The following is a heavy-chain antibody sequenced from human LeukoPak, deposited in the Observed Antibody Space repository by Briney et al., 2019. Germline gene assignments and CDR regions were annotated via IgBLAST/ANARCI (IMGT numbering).Heavy chain of an antibody. CDR3: ARDLYGRGVFDY. CDR2: INWNGGST. J-gene: IGHJ4*02. CDR1: GFTFSHYS. V-gene: IGHV3-20*04. D-gene: IGHD2/OR15-2a*01. Sequence: PGGSLRLSCAASGFTFSHYSMTWVRQAPGKGLEWVSGINWNGGSTGYADSVKGRFTISRDNAKNSLYLQMNSLRAEDTALYYCARDLYGRGVFDYWGQGTLVTVSS.